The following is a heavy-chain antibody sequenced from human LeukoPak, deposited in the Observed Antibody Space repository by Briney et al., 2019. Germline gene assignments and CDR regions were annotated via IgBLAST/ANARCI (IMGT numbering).Heavy chain of an antibody. CDR3: AQSGDRWYYFDY. CDR1: GFTFSSYW. D-gene: IGHD4-23*01. J-gene: IGHJ4*02. CDR2: IKQDGSEK. Sequence: GGSLRLSCAASGFTFSSYWMSWVRQAPGKGLEWVANIKQDGSEKYYVDSVKGRFAISRDNAKNSLYLRMNSLRAEDTAVYYCAQSGDRWYYFDYWGQGTLVTVSS. V-gene: IGHV3-7*01.